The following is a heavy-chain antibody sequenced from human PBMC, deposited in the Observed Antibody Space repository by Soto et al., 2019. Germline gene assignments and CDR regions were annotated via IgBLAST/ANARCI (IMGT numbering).Heavy chain of an antibody. D-gene: IGHD5-12*01. Sequence: SETLSLTCAVYGGSFSGYYWSWIRQPPGKGLEWIGEINHSGSTNYNPSLKSRVTISVDTSKNQFSLKLSSVTAADTAVYYCARMYGYNYPNYFDYWGQGTLVTVSS. J-gene: IGHJ4*02. CDR2: INHSGST. CDR3: ARMYGYNYPNYFDY. V-gene: IGHV4-34*01. CDR1: GGSFSGYY.